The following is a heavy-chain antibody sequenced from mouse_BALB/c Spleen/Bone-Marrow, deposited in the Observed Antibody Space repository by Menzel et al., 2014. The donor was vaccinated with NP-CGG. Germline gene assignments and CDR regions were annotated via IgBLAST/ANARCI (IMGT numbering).Heavy chain of an antibody. V-gene: IGHV7-3*02. Sequence: EVKLMESGGPLVQPGGSLRLSCTTSGFTFTDYYMSWVRQPPGKALEWLAFIRNKAYGYTTEYSASVRGRFTISRDNSQSILYLQMNTLRAEDSATYYCARFPVDYWGQGTWVTVSS. CDR2: IRNKAYGYTT. CDR3: ARFPVDY. J-gene: IGHJ4*01. CDR1: GFTFTDYY.